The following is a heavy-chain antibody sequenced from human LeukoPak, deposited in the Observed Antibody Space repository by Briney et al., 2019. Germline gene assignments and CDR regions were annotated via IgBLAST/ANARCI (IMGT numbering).Heavy chain of an antibody. CDR1: GGSISSYY. D-gene: IGHD6-13*01. CDR2: IYYSGST. Sequence: KPSETLSLTCTVSGGSISSYYWSWIRQPPGKGLEWSGYIYYSGSTNYNPSLKSRVTISVDTSKNQFSLKLSSVTAADTAVYYCARDPYSSSWWYFDLWGRGTLVTVSS. CDR3: ARDPYSSSWWYFDL. J-gene: IGHJ2*01. V-gene: IGHV4-59*01.